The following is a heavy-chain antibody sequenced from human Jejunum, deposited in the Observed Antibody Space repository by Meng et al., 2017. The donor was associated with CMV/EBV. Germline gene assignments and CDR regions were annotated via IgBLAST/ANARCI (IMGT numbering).Heavy chain of an antibody. V-gene: IGHV1-2*02. Sequence: KACEYTFTDYYVHWVRRAPGQGLEWMGYINPYTGDTNYAQKFQGRVTMTRDTSTNTAYMELTRLRSDDTALYYCAKDGGSFLDYYFDSWGQGTLVTVSS. D-gene: IGHD3-16*01. CDR3: AKDGGSFLDYYFDS. CDR2: INPYTGDT. CDR1: EYTFTDYY. J-gene: IGHJ4*02.